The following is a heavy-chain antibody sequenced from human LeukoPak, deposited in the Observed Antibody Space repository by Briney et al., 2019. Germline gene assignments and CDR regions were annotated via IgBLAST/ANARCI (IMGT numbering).Heavy chain of an antibody. CDR2: ISGSGGST. CDR3: AKENTIFGVVIIPFDY. V-gene: IGHV3-23*01. D-gene: IGHD3-3*01. CDR1: GFTSSSYA. J-gene: IGHJ4*02. Sequence: GGSLRLSCAASGFTSSSYAVSWVRQAPGKGLEWVSAISGSGGSTYYADSVKGRFTISRDNSKNTLYLQMNSLRAEDTAVYYCAKENTIFGVVIIPFDYWGQGTLVTVSS.